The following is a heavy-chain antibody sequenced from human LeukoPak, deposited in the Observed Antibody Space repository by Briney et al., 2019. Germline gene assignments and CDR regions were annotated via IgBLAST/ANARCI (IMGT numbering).Heavy chain of an antibody. V-gene: IGHV4-39*01. CDR1: GGSISSSSYY. CDR2: IYYSGST. J-gene: IGHJ4*02. CDR3: TRRLTRSYFDY. Sequence: SETLSLTCTVSGGSISSSSYYWGWIRQPPGKGLEWIGSIYYSGSTFYNPSLKSRVTISFDTSKNQFSLILSSVTAADTALYYCTRRLTRSYFDYWGQGTLVTVSS.